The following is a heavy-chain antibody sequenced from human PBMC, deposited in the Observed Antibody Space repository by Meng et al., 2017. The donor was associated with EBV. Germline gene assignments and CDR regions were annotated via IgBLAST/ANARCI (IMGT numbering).Heavy chain of an antibody. Sequence: QVELVQSGSEWKRPGASVKVSCKASGYTFRNYAINWMRQVPGQGLEWMGWINTYSGKATFAQGFTGRFVFSLDTPVTTAYLQISGLKTEDSAVYYCARGVEENGSHYPFDSWGQGTLVTVSS. CDR3: ARGVEENGSHYPFDS. V-gene: IGHV7-4-1*02. D-gene: IGHD1-1*01. CDR1: GYTFRNYA. CDR2: INTYSGKA. J-gene: IGHJ4*02.